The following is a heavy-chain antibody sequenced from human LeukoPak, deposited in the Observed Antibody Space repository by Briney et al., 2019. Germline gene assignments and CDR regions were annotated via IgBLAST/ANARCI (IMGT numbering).Heavy chain of an antibody. V-gene: IGHV3-7*03. CDR2: IKQDESEK. D-gene: IGHD3-10*01. Sequence: GGSLRLSCAASGFTFSSYWMSWVRQAPGKGLEWVANIKQDESEKYYVDSVKGRFTISRDNAKNSLYLQMNSLRAEDTALYYCAKVYGTGNRGAFDIWGQGTMVTVSS. CDR1: GFTFSSYW. J-gene: IGHJ3*02. CDR3: AKVYGTGNRGAFDI.